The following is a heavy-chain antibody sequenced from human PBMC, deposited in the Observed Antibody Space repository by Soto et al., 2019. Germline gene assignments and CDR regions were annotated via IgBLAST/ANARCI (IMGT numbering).Heavy chain of an antibody. D-gene: IGHD6-13*01. Sequence: GGSLRLSCAASGFAFSTYAMTWVRQAPGKGLEWVSVISGSGGSSYYAASVKGRFTISRDNSKNTLYLQMNGLRAEDTALYYCAKVTKRAAAGRYEYYKYGMDVWGQGTTVTVS. CDR3: AKVTKRAAAGRYEYYKYGMDV. V-gene: IGHV3-23*01. J-gene: IGHJ6*02. CDR2: ISGSGGSS. CDR1: GFAFSTYA.